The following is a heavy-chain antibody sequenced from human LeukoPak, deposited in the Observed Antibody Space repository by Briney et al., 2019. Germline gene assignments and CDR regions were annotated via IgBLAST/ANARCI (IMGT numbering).Heavy chain of an antibody. D-gene: IGHD2-21*02. J-gene: IGHJ5*01. CDR2: LSGASGRA. CDR3: AKEIAFCGGDCYSLLDS. CDR1: GFTFSSAS. V-gene: IGHV3-23*01. Sequence: GGSLRLSCAASGFTFSSASMGWVRLAPGKGLQWVSVLSGASGRAYYADSVKGRFTISRDNSKNTVFLQMNRLRVEDTAAYYCAKEIAFCGGDCYSLLDSWGQGTQVTVSS.